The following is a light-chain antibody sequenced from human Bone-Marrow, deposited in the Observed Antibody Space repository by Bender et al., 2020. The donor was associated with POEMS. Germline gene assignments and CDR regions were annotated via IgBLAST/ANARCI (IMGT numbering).Light chain of an antibody. V-gene: IGLV1-47*02. CDR2: ANN. CDR1: NSNIGRNF. J-gene: IGLJ3*02. CDR3: SAWDDSLSGWV. Sequence: QSVLIQPPSASETPGQRVTISCSGSNSNIGRNFVYWYQQVPGTAPNLLLYANNQRPSGVPDRFSGSKSATSASLAISELQSEDEALYYCSAWDDSLSGWVFGGGTKLTVL.